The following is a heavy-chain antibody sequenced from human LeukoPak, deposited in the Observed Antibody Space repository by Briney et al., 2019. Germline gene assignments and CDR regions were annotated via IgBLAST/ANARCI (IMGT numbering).Heavy chain of an antibody. D-gene: IGHD3-9*01. Sequence: GGSLRLSCAASGFTFSSHGMHWVRQAPGKGLEWVSYISSSGSTIYYADSVKGRFTISRDNAKNSLYLQMNSLRAEDTAVYYCASEFAPVAAYDILTGSYGMDVWGQGTTVTVSS. J-gene: IGHJ6*02. CDR1: GFTFSSHG. V-gene: IGHV3-48*04. CDR3: ASEFAPVAAYDILTGSYGMDV. CDR2: ISSSGSTI.